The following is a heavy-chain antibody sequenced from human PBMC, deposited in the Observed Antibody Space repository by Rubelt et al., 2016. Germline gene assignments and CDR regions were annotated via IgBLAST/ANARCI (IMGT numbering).Heavy chain of an antibody. Sequence: QLQLQESGPGLVKPSETLSLSCVVSGGSISSSGYYWGWIRQPPGKGLEWIGYIYYKGGTYYNPSLKSRVTISVDTSTNQVSRRRSSVSAADTAWYYCARRGFSGSLGMFDYWGQGTLVTVSS. J-gene: IGHJ4*02. CDR2: IYYKGGT. CDR3: ARRGFSGSLGMFDY. V-gene: IGHV4-39*01. D-gene: IGHD1-26*01. CDR1: GGSISSSGYY.